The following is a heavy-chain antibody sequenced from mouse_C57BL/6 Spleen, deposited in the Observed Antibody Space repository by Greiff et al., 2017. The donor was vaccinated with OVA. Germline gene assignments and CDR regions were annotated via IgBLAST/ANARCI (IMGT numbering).Heavy chain of an antibody. CDR2: IDPETGGT. J-gene: IGHJ2*01. CDR3: TRGGYYSNFYFDY. V-gene: IGHV1-15*01. CDR1: GYTFTDYE. Sequence: QVQLQQSGAELVRPGASVTLSCKASGYTFTDYEMHWVKQTPVHGLEWIGAIDPETGGTAYNQKFKGKAILTADKSSSTAYMELRSLTSEDSAVYYCTRGGYYSNFYFDYWGQGTTLTVSS. D-gene: IGHD2-5*01.